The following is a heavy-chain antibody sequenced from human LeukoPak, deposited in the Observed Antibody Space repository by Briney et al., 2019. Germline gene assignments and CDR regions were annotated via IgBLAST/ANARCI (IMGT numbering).Heavy chain of an antibody. V-gene: IGHV1-46*01. CDR1: GYTFTSYY. CDR3: ARVPPGFFGVGNWFDP. D-gene: IGHD3-3*01. J-gene: IGHJ5*02. Sequence: GASVKVSCKVSGYTFTSYYMHWVRQAPGQGLEWMGIINPSGGSTSYAQKFQGRVTMTRDTSTSTVYMELSSLRSEDTAVYYCARVPPGFFGVGNWFDPWGQGTLVTVSS. CDR2: INPSGGST.